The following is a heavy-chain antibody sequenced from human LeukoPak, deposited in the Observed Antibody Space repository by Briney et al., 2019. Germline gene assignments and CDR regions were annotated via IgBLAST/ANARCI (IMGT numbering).Heavy chain of an antibody. J-gene: IGHJ5*02. D-gene: IGHD6-19*01. V-gene: IGHV1-8*01. CDR3: ARVAAVAGRGKNWFDP. CDR2: MNPNSGNT. Sequence: ASVKVSCKASGYTFTSYDINWVRQATGQGLEWMGWMNPNSGNTGYAQKFRGRVTMTRNTSISTAYMELSSLRSEDTAVYYCARVAAVAGRGKNWFDPWGQGTLVTVSS. CDR1: GYTFTSYD.